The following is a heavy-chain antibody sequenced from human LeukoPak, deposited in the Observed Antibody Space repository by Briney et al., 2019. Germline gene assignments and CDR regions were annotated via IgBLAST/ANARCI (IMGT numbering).Heavy chain of an antibody. Sequence: AGGSLRLSCAASGFTFNSNGMHWVRQAPGKGLEWVAFIRYDGNTKYYADSVKGRFTISRDNSKNTLYLQMNSLRAEDTAVYYCARDFHGSGIYHTFDPWGQGTLVTVSS. J-gene: IGHJ5*02. D-gene: IGHD3-10*01. V-gene: IGHV3-30*02. CDR2: IRYDGNTK. CDR3: ARDFHGSGIYHTFDP. CDR1: GFTFNSNG.